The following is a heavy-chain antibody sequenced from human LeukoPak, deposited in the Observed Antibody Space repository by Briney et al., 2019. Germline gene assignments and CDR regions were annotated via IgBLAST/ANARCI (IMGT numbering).Heavy chain of an antibody. CDR2: IKSKTDGGTT. V-gene: IGHV3-15*01. CDR1: GFTFSNAW. Sequence: GGSLRLSCAASGFTFSNAWMSWVRQAPGKGLEWVGRIKSKTDGGTTDYAAPVKGRFTISRDDSKNTLYLQMNSLKTEDTAVYYCTTSEAAEGYFDYWGQGTLVTVSS. D-gene: IGHD6-25*01. CDR3: TTSEAAEGYFDY. J-gene: IGHJ4*02.